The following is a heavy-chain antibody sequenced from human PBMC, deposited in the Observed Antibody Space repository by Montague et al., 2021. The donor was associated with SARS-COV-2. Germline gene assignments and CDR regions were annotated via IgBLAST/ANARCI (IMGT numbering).Heavy chain of an antibody. Sequence: SETLSLTCVVSGDPISTDNWWTWVRLPPGKGLEWVGETYHTGSTKYKPSLKSRVSMSVDKSRNQFSLRLTSVTAADTAIYYCARKGSGRSDLAYWGQGTLVTVSS. V-gene: IGHV4-4*02. CDR2: TYHTGST. J-gene: IGHJ4*02. CDR1: GDPISTDNW. D-gene: IGHD1-26*01. CDR3: ARKGSGRSDLAY.